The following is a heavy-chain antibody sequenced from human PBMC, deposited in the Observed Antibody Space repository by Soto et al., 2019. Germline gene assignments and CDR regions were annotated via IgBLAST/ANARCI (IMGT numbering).Heavy chain of an antibody. D-gene: IGHD5-18*01. J-gene: IGHJ6*02. CDR2: VIPLFDTA. CDR3: ATGGHNDGYNFYHGMYV. V-gene: IGHV1-69*01. Sequence: QVQVVQSGAEVKKPGSSVKVSCKVSGGIFTNNAISWVRQAPGQGLEGLGGVIPLFDTAYYAQIFRGRLRISADGATTTAYMELSGLTSADTAVYFCATGGHNDGYNFYHGMYVGGQGTTVTVS. CDR1: GGIFTNNA.